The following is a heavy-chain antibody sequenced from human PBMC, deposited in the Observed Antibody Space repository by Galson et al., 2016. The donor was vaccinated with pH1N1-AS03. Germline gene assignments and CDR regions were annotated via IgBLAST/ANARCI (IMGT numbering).Heavy chain of an antibody. CDR3: ARHLLQGSGWAIDY. D-gene: IGHD6-25*01. CDR1: GYIFTGFY. J-gene: IGHJ4*02. CDR2: INTDSGVT. Sequence: SVKVSCKASGYIFTGFYVNWVRQAPGQGLEWMGWINTDSGVTNYAQKFEAWVTMTRDTSVSTAYMELHGLKSDDTAVYYCARHLLQGSGWAIDYWGQGTQVTVSS. V-gene: IGHV1-2*04.